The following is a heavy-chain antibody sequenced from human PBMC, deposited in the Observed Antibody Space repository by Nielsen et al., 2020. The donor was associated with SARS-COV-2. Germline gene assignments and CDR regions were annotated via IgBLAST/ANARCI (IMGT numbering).Heavy chain of an antibody. Sequence: GGSLRLSCAASGFTFNTYGMHWVRQAPGKGLEWVAVIWYDGSNKYYADSVKGRFIISRDNSKNTLSLQMNSLRAEDTAVYYCARDSGALRFLEWLLDYWGQGTLVTVSS. CDR3: ARDSGALRFLEWLLDY. CDR1: GFTFNTYG. J-gene: IGHJ4*02. D-gene: IGHD3-3*01. CDR2: IWYDGSNK. V-gene: IGHV3-33*01.